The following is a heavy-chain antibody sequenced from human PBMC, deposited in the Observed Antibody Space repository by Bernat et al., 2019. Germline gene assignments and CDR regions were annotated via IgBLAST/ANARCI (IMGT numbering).Heavy chain of an antibody. CDR3: ARDRDGYKGFDY. J-gene: IGHJ4*02. D-gene: IGHD5-24*01. Sequence: QVQLVESGGGVVQPGRSLRLSCAASGFTFSNYGMHWVRQAPGKGLEWVAVIYSGGTTYYADSVKGRFTISRDNSKNTMYLQMESLRVEDTAVYYCARDRDGYKGFDYWGQGTLVTVSP. V-gene: IGHV3-NL1*01. CDR1: GFTFSNYG. CDR2: IYSGGTT.